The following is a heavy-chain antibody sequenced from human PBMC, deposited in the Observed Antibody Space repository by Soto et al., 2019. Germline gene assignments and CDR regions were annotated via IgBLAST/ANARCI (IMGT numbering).Heavy chain of an antibody. V-gene: IGHV3-23*01. Sequence: GGSLRLSCAASWFTFSSYAMSWVRQAPGKGLEWVSAISGSGGSTYYADSVKGRFTISRDNSKNTLYLQMNSLRAEDTAVYYCAKAVAGTGASGDYWGQGTLVTVSS. D-gene: IGHD6-19*01. J-gene: IGHJ4*02. CDR1: WFTFSSYA. CDR3: AKAVAGTGASGDY. CDR2: ISGSGGST.